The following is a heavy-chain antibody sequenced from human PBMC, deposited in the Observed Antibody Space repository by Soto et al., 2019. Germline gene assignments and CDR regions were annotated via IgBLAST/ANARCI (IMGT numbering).Heavy chain of an antibody. D-gene: IGHD6-13*01. CDR2: IHDNGNT. Sequence: PSETLSLTCTVSGGSVSSSTDYWTWIRQPPGKGLKWIGYIHDNGNTNRNPSLKSRVTISVDTSKNQFSLKLSSVTAADTAVYYCASFLAAAGQYNWFDPWGQGTLVTVSS. CDR3: ASFLAAAGQYNWFDP. J-gene: IGHJ5*02. CDR1: GGSVSSSTDY. V-gene: IGHV4-61*01.